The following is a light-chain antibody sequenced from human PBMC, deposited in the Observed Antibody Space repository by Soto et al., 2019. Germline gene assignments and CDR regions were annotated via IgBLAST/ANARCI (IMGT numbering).Light chain of an antibody. Sequence: EIVMTQSPGTLSVSPGEGATLSCRASQSVSTNLAWYQQKPDQVPRLLIYGASTTATGMPARFSGSGSGTEFTLTISSLQSEDFAVYYCQQYYTWPRTFGQGTRVEIK. CDR2: GAS. CDR3: QQYYTWPRT. CDR1: QSVSTN. J-gene: IGKJ1*01. V-gene: IGKV3-15*01.